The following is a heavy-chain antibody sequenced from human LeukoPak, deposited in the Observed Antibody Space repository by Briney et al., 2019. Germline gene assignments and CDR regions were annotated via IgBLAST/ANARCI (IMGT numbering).Heavy chain of an antibody. CDR2: INHSGST. Sequence: SETLSLTCAVYGGSFSGYYWSWIRQPPGKGLEWIGEINHSGSTNYNPSLKGRVTISVDTSKNQFSLKLSSVTAADTAVYYCARDGYNPRGFDYWGQGTLVTVSS. D-gene: IGHD5-12*01. CDR1: GGSFSGYY. J-gene: IGHJ4*02. V-gene: IGHV4-34*01. CDR3: ARDGYNPRGFDY.